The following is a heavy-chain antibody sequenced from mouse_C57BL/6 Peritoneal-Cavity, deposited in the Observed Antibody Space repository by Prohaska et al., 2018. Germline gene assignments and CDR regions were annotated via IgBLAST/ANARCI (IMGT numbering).Heavy chain of an antibody. D-gene: IGHD2-1*01. CDR1: GFTFSGFW. J-gene: IGHJ1*03. Sequence: EVQLLETGGGLVQPGGSRGLSCEGSGFTFSGFWMSWVRQTPGKTLEWIGTINSEWSAINYAPSIKNRFTIFRDNDKSTLYLQMSNVRSEDTATYFCMRYGNYWYFDVWGTGTTVTVSS. V-gene: IGHV11-2*01. CDR3: MRYGNYWYFDV. CDR2: INSEWSAI.